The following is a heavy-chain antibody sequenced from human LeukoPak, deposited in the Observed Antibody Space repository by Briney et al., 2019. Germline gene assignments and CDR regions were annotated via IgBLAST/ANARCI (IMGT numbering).Heavy chain of an antibody. D-gene: IGHD1-26*01. CDR1: GGSISSYY. Sequence: ASETLSLTCTVSGGSISSYYWSWIRQPPGKGLEWIGYIYYSGSTNYNPSLKSRVTISVDTSKNQFSLKLSSVTAADTAVYYCARVRYSGSNGYFDSWGQGTLVTVSS. CDR3: ARVRYSGSNGYFDS. J-gene: IGHJ4*02. CDR2: IYYSGST. V-gene: IGHV4-59*08.